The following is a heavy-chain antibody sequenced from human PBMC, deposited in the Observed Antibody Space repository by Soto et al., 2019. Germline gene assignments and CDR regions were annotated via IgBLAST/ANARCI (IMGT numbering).Heavy chain of an antibody. V-gene: IGHV1-2*04. CDR3: ARVEAVAGPRGGDYYYGMDV. CDR1: GYTFTGYY. CDR2: INPNSGGT. Sequence: ASVKVSCKASGYTFTGYYMHWVRQAPGQGLEWMGWINPNSGGTNYAQKFQGWVTMTRDTSISTAYMELSRLRSDDTAVYYCARVEAVAGPRGGDYYYGMDVWGQGTTVTVSS. D-gene: IGHD2-15*01. J-gene: IGHJ6*02.